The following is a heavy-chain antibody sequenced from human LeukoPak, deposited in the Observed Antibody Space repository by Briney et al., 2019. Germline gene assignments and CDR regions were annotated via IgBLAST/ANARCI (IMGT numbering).Heavy chain of an antibody. V-gene: IGHV1-8*01. J-gene: IGHJ3*02. CDR2: MNPNSGNT. CDR3: ARAHDYGDYPDAFDI. CDR1: GYTFTSYD. D-gene: IGHD4-17*01. Sequence: ASVKVSCKASGYTFTSYDINWVRQATGQGLVWMGWMNPNSGNTGYAQKFQGRVTMTRNTSISTAYMELSSLRSEDTAVYYCARAHDYGDYPDAFDIWGQGTMVTVSS.